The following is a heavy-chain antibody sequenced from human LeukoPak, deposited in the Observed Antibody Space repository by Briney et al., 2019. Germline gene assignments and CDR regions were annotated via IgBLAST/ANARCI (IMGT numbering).Heavy chain of an antibody. CDR1: GGSISSYY. J-gene: IGHJ4*02. Sequence: SETLSLTCTVSGGSISSYYWSWIRQPPGKGLEWIAYISYSGSTKYNPSLQNRVTISIDTSKNQFSLKLSSVTAADTAVYYCARGRKYTSGYRVTELGSGYSDYWGQGTLVTVSS. CDR3: ARGRKYTSGYRVTELGSGYSDY. CDR2: ISYSGST. D-gene: IGHD5-18*01. V-gene: IGHV4-59*01.